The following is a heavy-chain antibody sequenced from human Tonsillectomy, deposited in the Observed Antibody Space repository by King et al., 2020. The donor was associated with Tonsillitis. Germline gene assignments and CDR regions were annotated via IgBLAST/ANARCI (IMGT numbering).Heavy chain of an antibody. CDR3: TRDSMRLIAAADEFYYYYYGMDV. CDR2: INSDGSST. Sequence: VQLVESGGGLVQPGGSLRLSCAASGFTFSSYWMHWVRQAPGKGLVWVSRINSDGSSTSYADSVKGRFTISRDNAKNTLYLQMNSLRAEDTDVYYCTRDSMRLIAAADEFYYYYYGMDVWGQGTTVTVSS. V-gene: IGHV3-74*01. CDR1: GFTFSSYW. D-gene: IGHD6-13*01. J-gene: IGHJ6*02.